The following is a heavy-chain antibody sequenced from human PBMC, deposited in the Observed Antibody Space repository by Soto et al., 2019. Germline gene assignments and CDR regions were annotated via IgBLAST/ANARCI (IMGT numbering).Heavy chain of an antibody. D-gene: IGHD2-15*01. J-gene: IGHJ3*01. CDR3: ARGRGNGLPGAFDV. CDR1: GVSISGYY. CDR2: SSFSGST. Sequence: QVQLQESGPGLVKPSETLSLTCTVSGVSISGYYWSWIRQSPGRGLEWIGYSSFSGSTNYNPALQGRVTLSLDTSKNQFPLELRSVTAADTAMYYCARGRGNGLPGAFDVWGPGATVTVPS. V-gene: IGHV4-59*01.